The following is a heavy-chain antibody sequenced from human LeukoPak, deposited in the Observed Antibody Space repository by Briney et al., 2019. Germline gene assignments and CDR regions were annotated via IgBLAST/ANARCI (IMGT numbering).Heavy chain of an antibody. CDR2: IYYSGST. V-gene: IGHV4-59*01. Sequence: SETVSLTCSVSGGSISSYYWSWIRQPPGKGLEWIGYIYYSGSTNYNPSLKSRVTISLDTSKNQFSLKLSSLTAADTAVYYCARVLISSWWFDPWGQGTLVTVSS. D-gene: IGHD6-13*01. CDR1: GGSISSYY. J-gene: IGHJ5*02. CDR3: ARVLISSWWFDP.